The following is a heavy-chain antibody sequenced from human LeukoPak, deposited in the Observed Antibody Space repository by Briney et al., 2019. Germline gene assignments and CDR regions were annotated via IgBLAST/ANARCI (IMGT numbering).Heavy chain of an antibody. D-gene: IGHD2-15*01. V-gene: IGHV4-61*08. CDR1: GGSISSGDYY. CDR3: ARSPRIRYGMDV. CDR2: IYYSGST. J-gene: IGHJ6*02. Sequence: SETLSLTCTVSGGSISSGDYYWSWIRQPPGKGLEWIGHIYYSGSTNYNPSLKSRVTISVDTSKNQFSLKLSSVTAADTAVYYCARSPRIRYGMDVWGQGTTVTVSS.